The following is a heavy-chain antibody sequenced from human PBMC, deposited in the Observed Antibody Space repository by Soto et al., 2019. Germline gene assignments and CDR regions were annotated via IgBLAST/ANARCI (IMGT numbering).Heavy chain of an antibody. CDR3: ARDGYSSSWYYYYGMDV. V-gene: IGHV4-38-2*02. CDR1: GYSISSGYY. J-gene: IGHJ6*02. D-gene: IGHD6-13*01. Sequence: LSLTCAVSGYSISSGYYWGWIRQPPGKGLEWIGSIYHSGSTYYNPSLKSRVTISVDTSKNQFSLKLSSVTAADTAVYYCARDGYSSSWYYYYGMDVWGQGTTVTVSS. CDR2: IYHSGST.